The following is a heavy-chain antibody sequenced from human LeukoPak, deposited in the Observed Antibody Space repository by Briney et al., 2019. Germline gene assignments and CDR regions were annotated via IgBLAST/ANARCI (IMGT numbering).Heavy chain of an antibody. CDR3: AREPPQYDFWSGLLPFDY. CDR2: ISAYSGNT. Sequence: ASVKVSCKASGYTFTSYYMHWVRQAPGQGLEWMGWISAYSGNTNYAQKLQGRVTMTTDTSTSTAYMELRSLRSDDTAVYYCAREPPQYDFWSGLLPFDYWGQGTLVTVSS. J-gene: IGHJ4*02. CDR1: GYTFTSYY. V-gene: IGHV1-18*04. D-gene: IGHD3-3*01.